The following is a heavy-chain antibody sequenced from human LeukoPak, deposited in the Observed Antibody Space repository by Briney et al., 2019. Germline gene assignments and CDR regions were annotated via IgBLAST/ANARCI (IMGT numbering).Heavy chain of an antibody. CDR3: ARDQLAVYGDYKHYYYYGMDV. CDR1: GGSISSGGYY. D-gene: IGHD4-17*01. V-gene: IGHV4-31*03. CDR2: IYYSGST. Sequence: SETLSLTCTVSGGSISSGGYYWSWIRQHPGKGLEWIGYIYYSGSTYYNPSLKSRVTISVDTSKNQFSLKLSSVTAADTAVYYCARDQLAVYGDYKHYYYYGMDVWGQGTTVTVSS. J-gene: IGHJ6*02.